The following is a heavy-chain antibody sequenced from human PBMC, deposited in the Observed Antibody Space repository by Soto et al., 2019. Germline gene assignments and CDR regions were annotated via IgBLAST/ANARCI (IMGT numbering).Heavy chain of an antibody. Sequence: RLSCAASGFTFSTYWMHWVRQAPGKGLVWVSRITNDGDSTSYADSVKGRFTISRDNAKNTLFLQMSSLRAEDSGVYYCVRDRAGDHYYWGQGTLVTVSS. CDR2: ITNDGDST. D-gene: IGHD7-27*01. CDR1: GFTFSTYW. V-gene: IGHV3-74*01. CDR3: VRDRAGDHYY. J-gene: IGHJ4*02.